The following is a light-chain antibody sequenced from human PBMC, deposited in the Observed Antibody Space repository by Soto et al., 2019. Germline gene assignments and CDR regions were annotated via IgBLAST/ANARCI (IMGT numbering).Light chain of an antibody. Sequence: DIQMTQSPSSLSASVGDRVTITCRASQSISSYLHWYQQKPGKAPKLLIYAASSLQSGVPSRFSGSGSGTDFPLTISCLQPEDFATYFCQQSYSTPPTFGQGTKVEIK. CDR3: QQSYSTPPT. CDR2: AAS. J-gene: IGKJ1*01. V-gene: IGKV1-39*01. CDR1: QSISSY.